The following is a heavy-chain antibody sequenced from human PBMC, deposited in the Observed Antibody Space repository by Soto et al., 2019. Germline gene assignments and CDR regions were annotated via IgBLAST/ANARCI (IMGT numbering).Heavy chain of an antibody. V-gene: IGHV4-30-2*01. CDR3: ARMYDYPGTFDY. Sequence: PSETLSLTCAVSGGSVNEFGYSWNWIRQAPGRGLEGVGRLYNGKETFSNPSLAGRITISLDNSANEVSLELTAVTAADTAVYYCARMYDYPGTFDYWGQGILVTVSS. J-gene: IGHJ4*02. CDR2: LYNGKET. CDR1: GGSVNEFGYS. D-gene: IGHD1-1*01.